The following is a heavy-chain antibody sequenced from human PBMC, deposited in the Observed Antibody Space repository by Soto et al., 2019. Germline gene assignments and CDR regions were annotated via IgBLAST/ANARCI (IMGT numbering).Heavy chain of an antibody. J-gene: IGHJ4*02. D-gene: IGHD6-19*01. CDR1: GGTFSSYA. CDR3: ASLGIAVAGVPY. Sequence: QVQLVQSGAEVTKPGSSVKVSCKASGGTFSSYAISWVRQAPGQGLEWMGGIIPIFGTANYAQKFQGRVTITADESTSTADMELSSLRSEDTAVYYCASLGIAVAGVPYWGQGTLVTVSS. CDR2: IIPIFGTA. V-gene: IGHV1-69*12.